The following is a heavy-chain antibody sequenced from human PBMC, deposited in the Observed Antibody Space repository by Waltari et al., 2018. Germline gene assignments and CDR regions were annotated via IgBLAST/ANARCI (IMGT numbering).Heavy chain of an antibody. J-gene: IGHJ5*02. CDR2: IYYSGST. Sequence: QVQLQESGPGLVKPSETLSLTCTVTGGPISSHYWSWIRPPPGKGLEWIGYIYYSGSTNYNPPLKSRVTISVDTSKNQFSLKLSSVTAADTAVYYCARLDATRAFNWFDPWGQGTLVTVSS. CDR1: GGPISSHY. CDR3: ARLDATRAFNWFDP. V-gene: IGHV4-59*11.